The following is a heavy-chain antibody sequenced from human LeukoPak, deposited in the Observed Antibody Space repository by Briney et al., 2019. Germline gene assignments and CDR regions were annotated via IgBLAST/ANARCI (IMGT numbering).Heavy chain of an antibody. CDR2: LYRSGNT. CDR3: ARDDFEYSVHYGMDV. V-gene: IGHV4-4*07. J-gene: IGHJ6*02. Sequence: NPSETLSLTCSVSGXSISTYYWSWIRQPAGKGLEWIVHLYRSGNTNYNPSLKSRVTMSVDTSKNQISLRLRSVTAADTAVYYCARDDFEYSVHYGMDVWGQGTTVTVSS. D-gene: IGHD3-9*01. CDR1: GXSISTYY.